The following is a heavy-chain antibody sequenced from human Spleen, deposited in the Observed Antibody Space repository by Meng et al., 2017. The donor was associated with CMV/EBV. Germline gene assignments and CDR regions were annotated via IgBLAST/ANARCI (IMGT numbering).Heavy chain of an antibody. J-gene: IGHJ4*02. Sequence: SCAASGFTFSSYSMNWVRQAPGKELEWVSSISRSSSYIYYADSVKGRFTISRDNAKNSLYLQMNSLRAEDTAVYYCAIVGATTNFDYWGQGTLVTVSS. D-gene: IGHD1-26*01. CDR2: ISRSSSYI. V-gene: IGHV3-21*01. CDR3: AIVGATTNFDY. CDR1: GFTFSSYS.